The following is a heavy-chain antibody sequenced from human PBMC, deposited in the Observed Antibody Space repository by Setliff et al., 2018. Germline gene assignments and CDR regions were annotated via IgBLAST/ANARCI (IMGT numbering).Heavy chain of an antibody. CDR1: GGSISSGGYY. CDR2: IYYSGST. Sequence: SETLSLTCTVSGGSISSGGYYWSWIRQHPGKGLVWIGYIYYSGSTYYNPYIKSRVTRSVDTSKNQFSLKLSSVTAADTAVYYCARLGVRDGYNFWSGYFDYWGQGTLATVS. J-gene: IGHJ4*02. V-gene: IGHV4-31*03. D-gene: IGHD3-3*01. CDR3: ARLGVRDGYNFWSGYFDY.